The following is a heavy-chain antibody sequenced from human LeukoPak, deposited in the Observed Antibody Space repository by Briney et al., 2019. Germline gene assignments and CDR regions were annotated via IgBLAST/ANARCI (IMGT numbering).Heavy chain of an antibody. CDR2: INHSGST. V-gene: IGHV4-34*01. D-gene: IGHD3-10*01. Sequence: SETLSLTCAVYGGSFSGYYWSWIRQPPGKGLEWVGEINHSGSTNYNPSLKSRVTISVDTSKNQFSLKLSSVTAADTAVYYCASSYGSGSYYNGDYWGQGTLVTVSS. CDR3: ASSYGSGSYYNGDY. J-gene: IGHJ4*02. CDR1: GGSFSGYY.